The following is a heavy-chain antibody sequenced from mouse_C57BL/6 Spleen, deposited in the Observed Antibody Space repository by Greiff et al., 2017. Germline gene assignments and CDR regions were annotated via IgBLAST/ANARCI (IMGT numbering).Heavy chain of an antibody. CDR3: ARDGISRFFDY. D-gene: IGHD1-3*01. CDR2: IYPGDGDT. CDR1: GYAFSSSW. J-gene: IGHJ2*01. V-gene: IGHV1-82*01. Sequence: VQLQQSGPELVKPGASVKISCKASGYAFSSSWMNWVKQRPGKGLEWIGRIYPGDGDTNYNGKFKGKATLTADKSSSTAYMQLSSLTSEDSAVYFCARDGISRFFDYWGQGTTLTVSS.